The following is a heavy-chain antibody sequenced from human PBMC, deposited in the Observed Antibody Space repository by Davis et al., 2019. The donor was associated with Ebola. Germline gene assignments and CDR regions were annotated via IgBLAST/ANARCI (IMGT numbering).Heavy chain of an antibody. CDR1: GGSISSSSYY. Sequence: GSLRLSCTVSGGSISSSSYYWGWIRQPPGKGLEWIGSIYYSGSTYYNQSLKSRVTISVDTSKNQFSLKLSSVTAADTAVYYCARVLLWFGDRDYFDYWGQGTLVTVSS. J-gene: IGHJ4*02. V-gene: IGHV4-39*01. D-gene: IGHD3-10*01. CDR3: ARVLLWFGDRDYFDY. CDR2: IYYSGST.